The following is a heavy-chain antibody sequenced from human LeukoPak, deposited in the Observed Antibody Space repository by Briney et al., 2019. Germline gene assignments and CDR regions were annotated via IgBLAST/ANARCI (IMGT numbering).Heavy chain of an antibody. CDR3: ARGAPIRVAVAATFDP. CDR1: GYTFTSYY. V-gene: IGHV1-46*01. J-gene: IGHJ5*02. CDR2: INPSGGST. Sequence: ASVTVSCKASGYTFTSYYMHWVRQAPGQGLEWMGIINPSGGSTSYAQKFQGRVTMTRDTSTSTVYMELSSLRSEDTAMYYCARGAPIRVAVAATFDPWGQGTLVTVPS. D-gene: IGHD6-19*01.